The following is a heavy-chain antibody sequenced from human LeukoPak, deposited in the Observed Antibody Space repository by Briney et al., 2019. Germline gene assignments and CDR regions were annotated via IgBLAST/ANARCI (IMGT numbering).Heavy chain of an antibody. CDR2: INHSGST. V-gene: IGHV4-34*01. J-gene: IGHJ6*03. D-gene: IGHD6-19*01. CDR3: ARGNSSGWYLHYYYYMDV. CDR1: GFTVSNNY. Sequence: GSLRLSCAASGFTVSNNYMSWVRQPPGKGLEWIGEINHSGSTNYNPSLKSRVTISVDTSKNQFSLKLSSVTAADTAVYYCARGNSSGWYLHYYYYMDVWGKGTTVTVSS.